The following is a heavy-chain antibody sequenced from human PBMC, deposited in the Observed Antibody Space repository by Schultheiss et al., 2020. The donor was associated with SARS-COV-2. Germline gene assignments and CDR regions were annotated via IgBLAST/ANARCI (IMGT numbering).Heavy chain of an antibody. V-gene: IGHV3-11*06. CDR1: GFTFSDYY. CDR2: ISSSSSYI. D-gene: IGHD3-22*01. J-gene: IGHJ1*01. CDR3: AIDQYYYDSSGYYREYFQH. Sequence: GGSLRLSCAASGFTFSDYYMSWIRQAPGKGLEWVSYISSSSSYIYYADSVKGRFTISRDNAKNSLYLQMNSLRAEDTAVYYCAIDQYYYDSSGYYREYFQHWGQGTLVTVSS.